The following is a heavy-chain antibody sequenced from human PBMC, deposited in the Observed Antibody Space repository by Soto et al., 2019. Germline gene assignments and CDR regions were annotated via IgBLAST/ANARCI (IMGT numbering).Heavy chain of an antibody. J-gene: IGHJ6*02. D-gene: IGHD2-2*01. CDR2: IYYSGST. CDR3: ARDQTLSSTFYYYYGMDV. CDR1: GGSISSYY. V-gene: IGHV4-59*01. Sequence: SETLSLTCTVSGGSISSYYWSWIRQPPGKGLEWIGYIYYSGSTNYNPSLKSRVTISVDTSKNQFSLKLSSVTAADTAVYYCARDQTLSSTFYYYYGMDVWGQGTTVTVSS.